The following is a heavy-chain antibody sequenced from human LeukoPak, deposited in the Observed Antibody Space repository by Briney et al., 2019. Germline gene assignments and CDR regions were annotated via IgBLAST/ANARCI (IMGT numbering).Heavy chain of an antibody. J-gene: IGHJ4*02. CDR1: GGSVSSGSYY. D-gene: IGHD3-3*01. V-gene: IGHV4-61*01. CDR2: IYYSGST. CDR3: ARARYYDFWSGYPADFDY. Sequence: SETLSLTCTVSGGSVSSGSYYWSWIRQPPGKGLEWIGYIYYSGSTNYNPSHKSRVTISVDTSKNQFSLKLSSVTAADTAVYYCARARYYDFWSGYPADFDYWGQGTLVTVSS.